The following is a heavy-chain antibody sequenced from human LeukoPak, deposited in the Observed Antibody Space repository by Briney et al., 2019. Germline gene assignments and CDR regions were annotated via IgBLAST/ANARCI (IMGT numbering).Heavy chain of an antibody. Sequence: GGSLRLSCAASGFTFSSYAMRWVRQAPGKGLEWVSAISGSGGSTYYADSVKGRFTISRDNAKNSLYLQMNSLRAEDTALYYCAKELTPDYYDSSGYGFQHWGQGTLVTVSS. J-gene: IGHJ1*01. CDR2: ISGSGGST. D-gene: IGHD3-22*01. CDR3: AKELTPDYYDSSGYGFQH. CDR1: GFTFSSYA. V-gene: IGHV3-23*01.